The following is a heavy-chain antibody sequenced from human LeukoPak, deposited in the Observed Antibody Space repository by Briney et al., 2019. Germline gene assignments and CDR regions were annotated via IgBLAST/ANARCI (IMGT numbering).Heavy chain of an antibody. CDR1: GFTFSSYW. CDR2: IKQDGSEK. D-gene: IGHD2-15*01. CDR3: ARDYRGYRAPYYFDY. V-gene: IGHV3-7*01. J-gene: IGHJ4*02. Sequence: GGSLRLSCAASGFTFSSYWMSWVRQAPGKGLEWVANIKQDGSEKYYVDSVKGRFAISRDNAKNSLYLQMNSLRAEDTAVYYCARDYRGYRAPYYFDYWGQGTLDTVSS.